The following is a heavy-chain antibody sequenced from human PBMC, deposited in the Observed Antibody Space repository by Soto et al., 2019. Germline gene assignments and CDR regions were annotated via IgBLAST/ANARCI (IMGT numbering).Heavy chain of an antibody. V-gene: IGHV1-69*13. D-gene: IGHD2-8*01. CDR1: GGTFSSYA. J-gene: IGHJ4*02. Sequence: SVKVSCKASGGTFSSYAISWVRQAPGQGLEWMGGIIPIFGTANYAQKFQRRVTITADESTSTAYMELSSLRSEDTAVYYCARGGAFPGYCTNGVCYSPFDYWGQGTLVTVSS. CDR2: IIPIFGTA. CDR3: ARGGAFPGYCTNGVCYSPFDY.